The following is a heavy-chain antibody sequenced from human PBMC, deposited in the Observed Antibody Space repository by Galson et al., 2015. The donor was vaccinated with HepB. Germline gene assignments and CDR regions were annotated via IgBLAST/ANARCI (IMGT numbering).Heavy chain of an antibody. CDR2: IYPGDSDT. J-gene: IGHJ4*02. V-gene: IGHV5-51*01. CDR1: GYSFTSYW. CDR3: ARALSGFVTTDY. D-gene: IGHD1-1*01. Sequence: QSGAEVKKPGESLKISCKGSGYSFTSYWIGWVRQMPGKGLEWMGIIYPGDSDTRYSPSFQGQVTISADKSISTAYMELSSLRSEDTAVYYCARALSGFVTTDYWGQGTLVTVSS.